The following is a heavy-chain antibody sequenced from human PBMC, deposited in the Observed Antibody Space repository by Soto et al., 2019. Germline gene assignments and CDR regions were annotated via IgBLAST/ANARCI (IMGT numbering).Heavy chain of an antibody. D-gene: IGHD3-16*01. CDR2: IYYSGST. V-gene: IGHV4-59*01. Sequence: QVQLQESGPGLGKPSETLSLTCTVSGGSLRSYYWSWIRQPPGKGLEWIGYIYYSGSTNYNPSLKSRVTISVDTSKNQFSLKLSSVTAADTAVYYCARARGGNFDYWGQGTLVTVSS. J-gene: IGHJ4*02. CDR3: ARARGGNFDY. CDR1: GGSLRSYY.